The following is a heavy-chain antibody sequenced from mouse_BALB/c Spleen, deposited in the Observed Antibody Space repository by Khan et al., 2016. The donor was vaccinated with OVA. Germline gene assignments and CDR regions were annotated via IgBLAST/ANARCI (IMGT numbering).Heavy chain of an antibody. Sequence: EVQLQESGPGLVKPSQSLSLTCSVTGYSITSGYFWNWIRQFPGNNLEWMGYIRYDGNSNYNPSLKNRISITRATSKNQCFLKLNSVTPEDTATYYWARGGSSGPAWFTYWGPGTLVTVSA. V-gene: IGHV3-6*02. CDR2: IRYDGNS. J-gene: IGHJ3*01. CDR3: ARGGSSGPAWFTY. CDR1: GYSITSGYF. D-gene: IGHD3-1*01.